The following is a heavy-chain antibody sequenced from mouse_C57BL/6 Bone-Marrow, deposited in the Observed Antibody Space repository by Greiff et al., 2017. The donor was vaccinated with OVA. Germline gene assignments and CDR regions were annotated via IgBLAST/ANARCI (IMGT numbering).Heavy chain of an antibody. Sequence: QVQLQQSGAELVRPGASVTLSCKASGYTFTDYEMHWVKQTPVHGLEWIGAIDPETGGTAYNQKFKGKAILTADKSSSTAFMELRSLTSEDSAVYYWTRGRFPPFAYWGQGTLVTVSA. V-gene: IGHV1-15*01. CDR2: IDPETGGT. J-gene: IGHJ3*01. CDR3: TRGRFPPFAY. CDR1: GYTFTDYE.